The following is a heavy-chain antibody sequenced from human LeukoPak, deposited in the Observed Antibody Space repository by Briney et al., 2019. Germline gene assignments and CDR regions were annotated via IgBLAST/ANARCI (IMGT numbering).Heavy chain of an antibody. V-gene: IGHV3-74*01. Sequence: QPGGSLRLSCAASGFTFSDYWIHWVRQAPGKGLVWVSRINTDGSITNYADSVKGRFSISRDNAKNTLYLQMSSLRAEDTAVCYCARDRGPRTGFMVREAYDYWGQGTLVTVSS. CDR3: ARDRGPRTGFMVREAYDY. CDR1: GFTFSDYW. D-gene: IGHD3-10*01. J-gene: IGHJ4*02. CDR2: INTDGSIT.